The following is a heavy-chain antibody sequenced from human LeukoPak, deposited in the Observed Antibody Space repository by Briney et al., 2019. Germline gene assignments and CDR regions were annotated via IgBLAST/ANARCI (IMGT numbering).Heavy chain of an antibody. J-gene: IGHJ3*02. D-gene: IGHD6-13*01. CDR2: IYPDDSDT. V-gene: IGHV5-51*01. CDR1: GYSFTSYW. Sequence: GESLKISCKGSGYSFTSYWIGWVRQMPGKGLEWMGIIYPDDSDTKYSPSFQGQVTISADKSIGTAYLQWSSLKASDTAMYYCARPPYTSSSDAFGIWGQGTMVTVSS. CDR3: ARPPYTSSSDAFGI.